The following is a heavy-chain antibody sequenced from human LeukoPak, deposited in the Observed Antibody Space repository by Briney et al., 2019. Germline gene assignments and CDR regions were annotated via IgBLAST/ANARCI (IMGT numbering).Heavy chain of an antibody. D-gene: IGHD3-22*01. CDR1: GYTCTGYY. Sequence: GASVKVSCKASGYTCTGYYMHWVRQAPGQGLEWMGWINPNSGGTNYAQKFQGRVTMTRDTSISTAYMEPSRLRSDDTAVYYCARVPPPHYYDSSGYYDYWGQGTLVTVSS. CDR3: ARVPPPHYYDSSGYYDY. V-gene: IGHV1-2*02. CDR2: INPNSGGT. J-gene: IGHJ4*02.